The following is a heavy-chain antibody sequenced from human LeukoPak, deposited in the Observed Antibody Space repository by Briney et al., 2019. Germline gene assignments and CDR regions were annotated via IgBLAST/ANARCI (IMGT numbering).Heavy chain of an antibody. Sequence: PSETLSLTCTVSSGSISSSCYYWGWIRQPPGKGLEWIASIYYSGSTYYNPSLKSRVTISVDTSKSQFSLKLSSVTAADTAVYYCARSERDYYGSGKVSLVNWFDPWGQGTLVTVSS. CDR2: IYYSGST. CDR3: ARSERDYYGSGKVSLVNWFDP. V-gene: IGHV4-39*01. D-gene: IGHD3-10*01. CDR1: SGSISSSCYY. J-gene: IGHJ5*02.